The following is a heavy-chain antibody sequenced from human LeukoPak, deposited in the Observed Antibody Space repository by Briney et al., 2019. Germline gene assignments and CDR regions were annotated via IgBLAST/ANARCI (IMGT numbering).Heavy chain of an antibody. J-gene: IGHJ4*02. CDR3: ARGYSSGWYVFDC. Sequence: PGGSLRLSCAASGFTFSDYYMSWIRQAPGKGLEWVSYISSSGSSIYYADSVKGRFTISRDNAKNSLYLQMSSLRAEDTAVYYCARGYSSGWYVFDCWGQGILVTVSS. V-gene: IGHV3-11*01. D-gene: IGHD6-19*01. CDR1: GFTFSDYY. CDR2: ISSSGSSI.